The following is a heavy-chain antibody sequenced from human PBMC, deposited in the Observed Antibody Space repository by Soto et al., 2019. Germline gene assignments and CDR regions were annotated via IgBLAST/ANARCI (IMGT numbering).Heavy chain of an antibody. D-gene: IGHD1-26*01. CDR1: GYDFTHYW. V-gene: IGHV5-51*01. CDR2: IYPGDSDT. Sequence: PGESLKISCRGSGYDFTHYWIAWVRQTPGKGLEWMGVIYPGDSDTKYSPSFQGQVTISVDRSIDTAYLQRSSLKASDTAVYYCARAVGDSDASDFSSFAYWGQGTPVTVSS. CDR3: ARAVGDSDASDFSSFAY. J-gene: IGHJ4*02.